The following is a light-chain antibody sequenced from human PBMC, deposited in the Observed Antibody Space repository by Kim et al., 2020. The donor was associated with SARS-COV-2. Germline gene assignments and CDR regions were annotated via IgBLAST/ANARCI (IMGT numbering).Light chain of an antibody. Sequence: GQRVPMPGSGGTSNSGNNYVSCYQQFPGTAPRLLIYTNDQRPSGVPERFSGSKSGTSASLAISGLRSEDEADYYCSTWDDSLSGRLFGGGTKLTVL. J-gene: IGLJ3*02. CDR2: TND. V-gene: IGLV1-47*01. CDR1: TSNSGNNY. CDR3: STWDDSLSGRL.